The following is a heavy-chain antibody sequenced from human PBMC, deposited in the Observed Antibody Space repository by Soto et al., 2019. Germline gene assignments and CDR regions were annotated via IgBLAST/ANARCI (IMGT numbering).Heavy chain of an antibody. CDR2: ISSSAVYL. CDR1: GFNFITYS. D-gene: IGHD3-22*01. V-gene: IGHV3-21*01. CDR3: VRDGLDYYDTERLYFDK. J-gene: IGHJ4*02. Sequence: EVQLVESGGGPVRPGGSLKPSCAASGFNFITYSLSWVRQAPGKGLDWVASISSSAVYLDYADSVKGRFTISRDNANNSLDLQMNSLRAEDTATYYCVRDGLDYYDTERLYFDKWGQGTLVTVSS.